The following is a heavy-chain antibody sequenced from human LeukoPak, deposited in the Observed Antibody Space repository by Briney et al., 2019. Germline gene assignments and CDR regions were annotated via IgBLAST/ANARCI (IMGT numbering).Heavy chain of an antibody. Sequence: SETLSLTRTVSGGSISSYYWSWIRQPPGKGLEWIGYIYYSGSTNYNPSLKSRVTISVDTSKNQFSLKLSSVTAADTAVYYCARTTVTTPLDFDYWGQGTLVTVSS. D-gene: IGHD4-17*01. V-gene: IGHV4-59*01. CDR2: IYYSGST. CDR1: GGSISSYY. CDR3: ARTTVTTPLDFDY. J-gene: IGHJ4*02.